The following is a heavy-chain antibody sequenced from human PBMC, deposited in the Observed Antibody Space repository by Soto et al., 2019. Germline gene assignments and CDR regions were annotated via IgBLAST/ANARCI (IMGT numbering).Heavy chain of an antibody. J-gene: IGHJ4*02. D-gene: IGHD3-9*01. CDR1: GGSFSGYY. Sequence: SETLSLTCAVYGGSFSGYYWSWIRQPPGKGLEWIGEINHSGSTNYNPSLKSRVTISVDTSKNQFSLKLSSVTAADTAVYYCAGRSGLRYFDWLLSYWGQGTLVTVSS. CDR2: INHSGST. V-gene: IGHV4-34*01. CDR3: AGRSGLRYFDWLLSY.